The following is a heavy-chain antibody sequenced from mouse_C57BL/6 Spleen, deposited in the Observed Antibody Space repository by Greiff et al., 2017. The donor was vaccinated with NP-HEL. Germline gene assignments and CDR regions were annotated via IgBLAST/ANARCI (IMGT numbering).Heavy chain of an antibody. CDR3: ASGEDGAKAY. CDR1: GYTFTSYG. V-gene: IGHV1-81*01. J-gene: IGHJ3*01. D-gene: IGHD2-3*01. Sequence: VKVVESGAELARPGDSVKLSCKASGYTFTSYGISWVKQSTGQCLEWIGVIYTRSGNTNYNEKFKDKATMTADKSSSTAYMELRSLTSEDSAVSFCASGEDGAKAYWGQGTLVTVSA. CDR2: IYTRSGNT.